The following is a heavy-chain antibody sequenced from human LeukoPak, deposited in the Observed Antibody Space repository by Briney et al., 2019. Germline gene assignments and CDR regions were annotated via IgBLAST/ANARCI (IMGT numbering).Heavy chain of an antibody. CDR1: GFTFSNYA. J-gene: IGHJ6*02. CDR2: ISGSGDST. Sequence: GGSLRLSCAASGFTFSNYAMNWVRQAPGKGLEWVSGISGSGDSTYYADSVKGRFTISRDNSKNTLYLQMNSLRAEDTAVYYCARENYYDSSGYYPTPGAMDVWGQGTTVTVSS. CDR3: ARENYYDSSGYYPTPGAMDV. V-gene: IGHV3-23*01. D-gene: IGHD3-22*01.